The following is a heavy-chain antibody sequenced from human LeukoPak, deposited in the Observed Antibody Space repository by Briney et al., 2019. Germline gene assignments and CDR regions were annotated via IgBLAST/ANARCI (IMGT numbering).Heavy chain of an antibody. CDR1: GGSFSGYY. CDR3: ARGQKYYYDSSGYGPNDY. Sequence: ASETLSLTCAVYGGSFSGYYWSWIRQPPGKGLEWIGEINHSGSTKYNPSLKSRVTISIDTSKNQFSLKVRSVTAADTAVYYCARGQKYYYDSSGYGPNDYWGQGTLVTVSS. J-gene: IGHJ4*02. CDR2: INHSGST. V-gene: IGHV4-34*01. D-gene: IGHD3-22*01.